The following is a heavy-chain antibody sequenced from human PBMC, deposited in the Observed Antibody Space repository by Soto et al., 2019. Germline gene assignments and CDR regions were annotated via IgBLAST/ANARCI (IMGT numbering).Heavy chain of an antibody. D-gene: IGHD4-17*01. V-gene: IGHV3-53*04. J-gene: IGHJ6*03. CDR3: ARANSPLGEKKRYGDYVRLGYYYYYMDV. Sequence: GGSLRLSCAASGFTVSSNYMGWVRQAPGKGLEWVSVIYSGGSTYYADSVKGRFTISRHNSKNTLYLQMNSLRAEDTAVYYCARANSPLGEKKRYGDYVRLGYYYYYMDVWGKGTTVTVSS. CDR1: GFTVSSNY. CDR2: IYSGGST.